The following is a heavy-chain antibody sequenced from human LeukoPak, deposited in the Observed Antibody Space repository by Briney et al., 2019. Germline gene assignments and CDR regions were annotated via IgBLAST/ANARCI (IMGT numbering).Heavy chain of an antibody. D-gene: IGHD3-10*01. CDR2: IYYSGST. Sequence: PSETLSLTCTVSGGSISSYYWSWIRQPPGKGLEWIGYIYYSGSTNYNPSLKSRVTMSVDTSKNQFSLKLSSVTAADTAVYYCARDSYYYGSGNLLFDYWGQGTLVTVSS. J-gene: IGHJ4*02. CDR1: GGSISSYY. CDR3: ARDSYYYGSGNLLFDY. V-gene: IGHV4-59*12.